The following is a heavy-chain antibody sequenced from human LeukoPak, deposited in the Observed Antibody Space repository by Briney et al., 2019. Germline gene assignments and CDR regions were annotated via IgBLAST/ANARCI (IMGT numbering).Heavy chain of an antibody. CDR3: ARLNYGLNWFDP. CDR1: GGSISSYY. Sequence: SETLFLTCTVPGGSISSYYWSWIRQPPGKGLEWIEYIYYSGSTNYNPSLKSRVTISVDMSKNQFSLRLSSVTAADTAVYYCARLNYGLNWFDPWGQGTLVTVSS. V-gene: IGHV4-59*01. CDR2: IYYSGST. J-gene: IGHJ5*02. D-gene: IGHD3-10*01.